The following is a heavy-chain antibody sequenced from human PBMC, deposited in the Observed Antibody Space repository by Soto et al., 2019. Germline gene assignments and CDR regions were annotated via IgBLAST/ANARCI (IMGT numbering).Heavy chain of an antibody. CDR2: INHSGST. V-gene: IGHV4-34*01. CDR3: ARRGLRYFDWLSPGEDYYYYMEV. Sequence: SETLSLTCAVYGGSFSGYYWSWIRQPPGKGLEWIGEINHSGSTNYSPSLKSRVTISVDTSKNQFSLKLSSVTAADTAVYYCARRGLRYFDWLSPGEDYYYYMEVWGKGTTVTVSS. CDR1: GGSFSGYY. J-gene: IGHJ6*03. D-gene: IGHD3-9*01.